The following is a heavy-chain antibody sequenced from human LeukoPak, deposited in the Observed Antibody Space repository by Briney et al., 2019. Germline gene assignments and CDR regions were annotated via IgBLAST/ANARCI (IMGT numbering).Heavy chain of an antibody. CDR1: GGSISSYY. CDR3: AREGLFRCSGGSCLYYFDY. D-gene: IGHD2-15*01. J-gene: IGHJ4*02. CDR2: IYTSGST. V-gene: IGHV4-4*07. Sequence: SETLSLTCTVSGGSISSYYWSWIRQPAGKGLEWIGRIYTSGSTNYNPSLKSRVTMSVDTSKNQFSLKLSSVTAADTAVYYCAREGLFRCSGGSCLYYFDYWGQGTLVTVSS.